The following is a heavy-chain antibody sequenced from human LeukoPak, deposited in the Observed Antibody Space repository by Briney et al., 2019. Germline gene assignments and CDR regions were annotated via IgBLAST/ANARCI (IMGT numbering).Heavy chain of an antibody. CDR2: INTNTGNP. D-gene: IGHD6-6*01. V-gene: IGHV7-4-1*02. CDR3: ARSLAARSLDY. Sequence: GASVKVSCKAYGYTFTTYAMNWVRHAPGQGLQWMGWINTNTGNPTYAQGFTGRFVFSLDTSVSTAYLQISSLKAEDTAMYYCARSLAARSLDYWGQGTLVTVSS. J-gene: IGHJ4*02. CDR1: GYTFTTYA.